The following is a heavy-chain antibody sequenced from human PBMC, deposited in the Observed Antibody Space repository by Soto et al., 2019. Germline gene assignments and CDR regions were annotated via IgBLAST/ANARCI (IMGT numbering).Heavy chain of an antibody. Sequence: EVQLLESGGGLVQPGGSLRLSCAASGFTFSSYAMSWVRQAPGKGREWVSAISASGGSTYYADSVKGRFTLARDNSKNTLYLQMNSLRAEDTAVSYCATLTDCSSASCNDYWGQGTLVTVSS. CDR2: ISASGGST. J-gene: IGHJ4*02. V-gene: IGHV3-23*01. CDR1: GFTFSSYA. CDR3: ATLTDCSSASCNDY. D-gene: IGHD2-2*01.